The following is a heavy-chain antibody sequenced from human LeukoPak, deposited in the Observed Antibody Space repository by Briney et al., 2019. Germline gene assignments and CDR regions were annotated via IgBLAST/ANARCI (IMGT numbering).Heavy chain of an antibody. Sequence: ASVKVSCKASGYTLTSYGISWVRQAPGHGLEWMGWISAYNGNTNYAQKLQGRVTMTTDTSTSTAYMELRSLRTDDTAVYYCARDEDHSSTFYWGQGTLVTVSS. V-gene: IGHV1-18*01. CDR3: ARDEDHSSTFY. CDR1: GYTLTSYG. D-gene: IGHD6-13*01. J-gene: IGHJ4*02. CDR2: ISAYNGNT.